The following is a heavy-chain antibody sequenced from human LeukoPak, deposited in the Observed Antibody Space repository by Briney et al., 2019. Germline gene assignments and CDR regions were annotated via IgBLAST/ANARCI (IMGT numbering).Heavy chain of an antibody. CDR1: GYSISGGYY. J-gene: IGHJ4*02. Sequence: SETLSLTCAVSGYSISGGYYWGWSRPPPGKGLEWIGSIYHSGSTYYNPSLKSRVTISVDTSKNQFSLKLSSVTAADTAVYYCARHAGGDIVVVPAAYFDYWGQGTLVTVSS. D-gene: IGHD2-2*01. CDR2: IYHSGST. CDR3: ARHAGGDIVVVPAAYFDY. V-gene: IGHV4-38-2*01.